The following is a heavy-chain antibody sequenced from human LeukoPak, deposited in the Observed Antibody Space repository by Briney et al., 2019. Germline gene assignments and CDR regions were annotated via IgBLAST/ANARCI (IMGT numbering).Heavy chain of an antibody. Sequence: GGSLRPSCAASGFTFSSYSMNWVRQAPGKGLEWVSSISSSSSYIYYADSVKGRFTISRDNAKNSLYLQMNSLRAEDTAVYYCARLLGYYYYYMDVWGKGTTVTVSS. D-gene: IGHD1-26*01. CDR2: ISSSSSYI. J-gene: IGHJ6*03. CDR1: GFTFSSYS. CDR3: ARLLGYYYYYMDV. V-gene: IGHV3-21*01.